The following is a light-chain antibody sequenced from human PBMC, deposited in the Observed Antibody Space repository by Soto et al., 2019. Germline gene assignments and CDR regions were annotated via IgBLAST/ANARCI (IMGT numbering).Light chain of an antibody. CDR3: AAWDDSLNVL. V-gene: IGLV1-44*01. CDR2: SNN. CDR1: SSNIGSNT. Sequence: QSVLTQPPSASGTPGQRVTISCSGSSSNIGSNTVNWYQQLPGTAPKLLIYSNNQRPSGVPDRFSGSKSGTSASLAISGLQSVDEADYYCAAWDDSLNVLFGGGTKLTVL. J-gene: IGLJ2*01.